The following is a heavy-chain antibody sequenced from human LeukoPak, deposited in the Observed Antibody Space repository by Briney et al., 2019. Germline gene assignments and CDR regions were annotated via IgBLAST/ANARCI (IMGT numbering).Heavy chain of an antibody. CDR3: AKGGTGYGSGWYGDY. CDR1: GFTFSSYG. J-gene: IGHJ4*02. D-gene: IGHD6-19*01. V-gene: IGHV3-30*18. CDR2: ISYDGSNK. Sequence: GGSLRLSCAASGFTFSSYGMHWVRQAPGKGLEWVAVISYDGSNKYYADSVKGRFTISRDNSKNTLYLQMNSLRAEDTAVYYCAKGGTGYGSGWYGDYWGQGTLVTVSS.